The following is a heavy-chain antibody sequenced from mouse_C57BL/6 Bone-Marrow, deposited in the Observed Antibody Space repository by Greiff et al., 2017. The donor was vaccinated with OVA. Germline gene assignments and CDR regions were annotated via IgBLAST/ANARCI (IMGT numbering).Heavy chain of an antibody. CDR2: ISGGGGNT. J-gene: IGHJ3*01. D-gene: IGHD6-2*01. Sequence: DVKLVESGGGLVKPGGSLKLSCAASGFTFSSYTMSWVRQTPEKRLEWVATISGGGGNTYYPDSVKGRFTISRDNAKNTLYLQMSSLRSEDTALYYCARHSGSPFAYWGQGTLVTVSA. CDR3: ARHSGSPFAY. CDR1: GFTFSSYT. V-gene: IGHV5-9*01.